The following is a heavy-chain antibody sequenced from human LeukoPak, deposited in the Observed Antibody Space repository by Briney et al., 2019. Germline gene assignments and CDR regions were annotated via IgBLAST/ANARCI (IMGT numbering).Heavy chain of an antibody. J-gene: IGHJ4*02. CDR3: ARDDYSINYDH. D-gene: IGHD4-11*01. Sequence: KPGGSLRLSCAASGFTFINYSMNWVRQAPGKGLEWVSYISSSSRFIHYADSVKGRFTISRDNAKNSVYLQMNGLRAEDTAVYYCARDDYSINYDHWGQGTLVTVSS. CDR1: GFTFINYS. V-gene: IGHV3-21*01. CDR2: ISSSSRFI.